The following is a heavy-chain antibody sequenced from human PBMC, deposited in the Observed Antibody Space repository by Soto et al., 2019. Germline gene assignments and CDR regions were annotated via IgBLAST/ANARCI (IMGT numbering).Heavy chain of an antibody. Sequence: EVQLVESGGGLVKPGGSLRLSCAASGFTFSNAWMNWVRQAPGKGLEWVGRIKSKTDGGTTDYAAPVKGRFTISRDDAKNTLYQQMNSLKTEDTAVYYCTTGDFWSGYYEYYYYGMDVWGLGTTVTVSS. CDR1: GFTFSNAW. V-gene: IGHV3-15*07. CDR3: TTGDFWSGYYEYYYYGMDV. D-gene: IGHD3-3*01. CDR2: IKSKTDGGTT. J-gene: IGHJ6*02.